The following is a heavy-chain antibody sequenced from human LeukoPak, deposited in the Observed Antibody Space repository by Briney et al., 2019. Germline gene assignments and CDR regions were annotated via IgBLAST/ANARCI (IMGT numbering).Heavy chain of an antibody. D-gene: IGHD3-3*01. CDR2: INQNGGET. Sequence: GGSLSLSCAVSGFTFSDFWMNWVRRSPGKGLEWVASINQNGGETSYVDSVKGRFTISRDNPKNPLYLQMSGLSAEHTALYYCARYGFDFGRVYPITVDCWGQGTLVTVSS. V-gene: IGHV3-7*03. CDR3: ARYGFDFGRVYPITVDC. CDR1: GFTFSDFW. J-gene: IGHJ4*02.